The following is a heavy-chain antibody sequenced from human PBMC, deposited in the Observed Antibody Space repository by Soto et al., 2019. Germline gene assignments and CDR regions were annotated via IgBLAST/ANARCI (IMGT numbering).Heavy chain of an antibody. V-gene: IGHV4-34*01. J-gene: IGHJ3*02. CDR2: INHSGST. Sequence: SETLSLTCAVYGGSFSGYYWSWIRQPPGKGLEWIGEINHSGSTNYNPSLKSRVTISVDTSKNQFSLKLSSGTAADTAVYYCARGQRLGAFDIWGQGTMVTVSS. CDR1: GGSFSGYY. CDR3: ARGQRLGAFDI. D-gene: IGHD6-25*01.